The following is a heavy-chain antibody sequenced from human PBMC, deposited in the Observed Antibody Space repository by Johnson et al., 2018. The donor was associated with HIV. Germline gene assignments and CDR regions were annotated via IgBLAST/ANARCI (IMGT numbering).Heavy chain of an antibody. J-gene: IGHJ3*01. V-gene: IGHV3-11*04. CDR1: GFTFSDHY. CDR2: ISSSGSTI. CDR3: ANSGSWDAFDL. Sequence: QVQLVESGGGLVKPEGSLRLSCAASGFTFSDHYMSWIRQAPEKGLEWVSYISSSGSTIYYADSVKGRLTISRDNAKNSLYLQMNSLRAEDTAVYYCANSGSWDAFDLWGQGTMVTVFS. D-gene: IGHD1-26*01.